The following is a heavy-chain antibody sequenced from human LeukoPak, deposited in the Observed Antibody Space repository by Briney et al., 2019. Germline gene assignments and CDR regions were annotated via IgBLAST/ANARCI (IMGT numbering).Heavy chain of an antibody. CDR3: ARDTGLFDY. D-gene: IGHD7-27*01. CDR2: IYTGGST. Sequence: GGSLRLSCAASGFTVSSTYMSWVRQAPGKGLEWISVIYTGGSTFYADSVKGRFTISRDDSKNTLYLQMNSLRAEDTAVYYCARDTGLFDYWGQGTLVTVSS. J-gene: IGHJ4*02. V-gene: IGHV3-53*01. CDR1: GFTVSSTY.